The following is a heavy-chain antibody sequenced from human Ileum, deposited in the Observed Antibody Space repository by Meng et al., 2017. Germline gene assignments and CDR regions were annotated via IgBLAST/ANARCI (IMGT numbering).Heavy chain of an antibody. CDR3: ARIDDYGDYVDY. Sequence: QGRVRESGQGLVKPSGTLSLTCAGLGGSISSSNWWSWVRQPPGKGLEWIGEIYHSGSTNYNPSLKSRVTISVDKSKNQFSLKLSSVTAADTAVYYCARIDDYGDYVDYWGQGTLVTVSS. CDR2: IYHSGST. CDR1: GGSISSSNW. D-gene: IGHD4-17*01. V-gene: IGHV4-4*02. J-gene: IGHJ4*02.